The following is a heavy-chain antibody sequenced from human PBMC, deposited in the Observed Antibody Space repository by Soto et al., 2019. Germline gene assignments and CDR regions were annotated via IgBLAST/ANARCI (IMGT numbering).Heavy chain of an antibody. CDR2: INSDGSST. V-gene: IGHV3-74*01. CDR3: ASAAVARYYFDY. D-gene: IGHD2-15*01. Sequence: QPRGSLLLPCAPYGFTFSIYSMHWVGQAPGKGLVWVSRINSDGSSTTYADSVKGRFTISRDNAKNTLYLQMNSLRAEDTAVYYCASAAVARYYFDYWGQGTLVTFSS. CDR1: GFTFSIYS. J-gene: IGHJ4*02.